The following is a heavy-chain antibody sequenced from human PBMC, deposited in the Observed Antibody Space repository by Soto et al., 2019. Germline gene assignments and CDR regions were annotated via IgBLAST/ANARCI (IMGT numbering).Heavy chain of an antibody. CDR1: GFTFSSYA. V-gene: IGHV3-23*01. CDR3: AGYCSSTSCYAYYFDY. J-gene: IGHJ4*02. CDR2: ISGSGGST. Sequence: GGSLRLSCAASGFTFSSYAMSWVRQAPGKGLEWVSAISGSGGSTYYADSVKGRFTISRDNSKNTLYLQMNSLRAEDTAVYYCAGYCSSTSCYAYYFDYWGQGTLVTVSS. D-gene: IGHD2-2*01.